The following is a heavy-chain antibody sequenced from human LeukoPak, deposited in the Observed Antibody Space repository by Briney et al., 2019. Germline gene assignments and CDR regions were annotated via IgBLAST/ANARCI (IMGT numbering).Heavy chain of an antibody. J-gene: IGHJ5*02. CDR2: ISGSGGST. D-gene: IGHD3-3*01. Sequence: GGSLRLSCAASGFTFSIYAMSWVRQAPGKGLEWVSAISGSGGSTYYADSVKGRFTISRDNSKNTLYLQMNSLRAEDTAVYYCAKDGAYDFWSGYYPSGWFDPWGQGTLVTVSS. CDR3: AKDGAYDFWSGYYPSGWFDP. V-gene: IGHV3-23*01. CDR1: GFTFSIYA.